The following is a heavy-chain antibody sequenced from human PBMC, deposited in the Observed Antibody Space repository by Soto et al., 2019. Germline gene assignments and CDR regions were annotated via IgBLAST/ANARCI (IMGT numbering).Heavy chain of an antibody. D-gene: IGHD2-15*01. V-gene: IGHV4-34*01. Sequence: QVQLQQWGAGLLKPSETLSLTCAVYGGSFSGYYWSWIRQPPGKGLEWIGEINHSGSTNYNPSLKSRVTISVDTSKNQFSLKLSSVIAADTAVYYCARRMPFIIVVVVAAKSSNWFDPWGQGTLVTVSS. CDR2: INHSGST. CDR1: GGSFSGYY. J-gene: IGHJ5*02. CDR3: ARRMPFIIVVVVAAKSSNWFDP.